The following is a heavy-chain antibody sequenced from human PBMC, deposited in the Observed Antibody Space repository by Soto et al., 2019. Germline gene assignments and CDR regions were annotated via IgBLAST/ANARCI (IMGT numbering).Heavy chain of an antibody. CDR1: GYTFTSYG. D-gene: IGHD3-10*01. CDR3: AREMVRGVGSDY. Sequence: QVQLVQSGAEVKKPGASVKVSCKASGYTFTSYGISWVRQAPGQGLEWMGWISTYNGNTKYAQKLQGRVTMTTETHKSTAYMELRSLRADDTAVLYCAREMVRGVGSDYWGQGTLVTVSS. CDR2: ISTYNGNT. V-gene: IGHV1-18*01. J-gene: IGHJ4*02.